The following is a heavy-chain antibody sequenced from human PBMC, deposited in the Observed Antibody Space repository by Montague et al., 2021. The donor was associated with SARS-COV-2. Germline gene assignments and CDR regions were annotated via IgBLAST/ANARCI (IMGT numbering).Heavy chain of an antibody. CDR1: GGSISSGYFY. V-gene: IGHV4-61*02. CDR2: IYPGGNT. D-gene: IGHD1-26*01. CDR3: ARHPYRTVIGLGTYSHWFAP. Sequence: TLSLTCTVSGGSISSGYFYWSWIRQPAGKGLEWIGLIYPGGNTNYNPSLKSRVTISVDTSKNQFSLKLSSVTAADATVYYCARHPYRTVIGLGTYSHWFAPWGQGTLVAVSS. J-gene: IGHJ5*02.